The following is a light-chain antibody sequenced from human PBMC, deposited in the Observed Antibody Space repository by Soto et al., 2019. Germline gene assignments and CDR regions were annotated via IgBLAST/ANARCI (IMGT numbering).Light chain of an antibody. J-gene: IGLJ3*02. CDR2: SSN. V-gene: IGLV1-44*01. CDR1: GSNIGSNS. CDR3: AAWDDSLNGLWV. Sequence: QPVLTQPPSASGTPGQRVTISCSGSGSNIGSNSVSWYQLLPGTAPKLLIYSSNRRPSGVPDRFSGSKSGTSASLAISGLQSEDEADYYCAAWDDSLNGLWVFGGGTKLTVL.